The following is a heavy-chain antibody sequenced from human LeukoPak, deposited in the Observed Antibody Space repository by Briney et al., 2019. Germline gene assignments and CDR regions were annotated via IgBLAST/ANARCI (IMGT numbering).Heavy chain of an antibody. CDR2: INPNSGGT. CDR3: ARDLSSVVVPAAILGGPTDY. Sequence: ASVKVSCKASGYTFTGYYMHWVRQAPGQGLEWMGWINPNSGGTNYAQKLQGRVTMTRDTSISTAYMELSRLRSDDTAMYYCARDLSSVVVPAAILGGPTDYWGQGTLVTVSS. J-gene: IGHJ4*02. CDR1: GYTFTGYY. D-gene: IGHD2-2*01. V-gene: IGHV1-2*02.